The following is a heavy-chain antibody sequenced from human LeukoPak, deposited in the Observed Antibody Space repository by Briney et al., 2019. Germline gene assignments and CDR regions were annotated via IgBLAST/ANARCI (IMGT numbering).Heavy chain of an antibody. Sequence: GGSLRLSCVASGFTFSRYSMTWVRQAPGKGLEWVSSISGSGTTTHYTDSVKDRFTISRDNSKNILYLEMSSLRAEDTAIYYCARDYGDSDWFDPWGQGTLVIVSS. CDR1: GFTFSRYS. CDR2: ISGSGTTT. D-gene: IGHD4-17*01. CDR3: ARDYGDSDWFDP. V-gene: IGHV3-23*01. J-gene: IGHJ5*02.